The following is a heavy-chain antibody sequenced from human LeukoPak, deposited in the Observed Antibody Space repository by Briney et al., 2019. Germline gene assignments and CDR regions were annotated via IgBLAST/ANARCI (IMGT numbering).Heavy chain of an antibody. Sequence: ASVKVSCKASGGTSSSYAISWVRQAPGQGLEWMGGIIPIFGTANYAQKFQGRVTITADESTSTAYMELSSLRSEDTAVYYCARDWDSYGAFDYWGQGTLVTVSS. J-gene: IGHJ4*02. V-gene: IGHV1-69*13. CDR3: ARDWDSYGAFDY. CDR2: IIPIFGTA. D-gene: IGHD5-18*01. CDR1: GGTSSSYA.